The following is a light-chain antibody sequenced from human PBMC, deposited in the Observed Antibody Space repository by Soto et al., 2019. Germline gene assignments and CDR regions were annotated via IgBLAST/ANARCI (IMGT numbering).Light chain of an antibody. CDR2: GTX. V-gene: IGKV3D-20*02. Sequence: EIVLTQSPSTLSLSPGDRATLSCRAXQSLXSINLAWFQQKPGQAPRLLIYGTXXRATGIPDRFSGSGSGTDFTRTISSLEPEDFAFYYCQQRNSWPLTFGGGTKVDIK. CDR1: QSLXSIN. CDR3: QQRNSWPLT. J-gene: IGKJ4*01.